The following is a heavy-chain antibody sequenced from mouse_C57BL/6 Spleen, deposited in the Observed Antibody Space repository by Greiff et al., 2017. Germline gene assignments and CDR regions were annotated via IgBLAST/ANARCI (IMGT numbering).Heavy chain of an antibody. CDR1: GFNIKDDY. D-gene: IGHD4-1*01. J-gene: IGHJ3*01. V-gene: IGHV14-4*01. CDR2: IDPENGDT. CDR3: LGRRFAY. Sequence: DVQLQESGAELVRPGASVKLSCTASGFNIKDDYMHWVKQRPEQGLEWIGWIDPENGDTEYASKFQGKATITADTSSNTAYLQLSSLTSEDTAVYYCLGRRFAYWGQGTLVTVSA.